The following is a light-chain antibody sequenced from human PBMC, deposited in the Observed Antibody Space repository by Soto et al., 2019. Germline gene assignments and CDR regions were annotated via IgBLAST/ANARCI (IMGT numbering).Light chain of an antibody. J-gene: IGKJ4*01. Sequence: DIHMTQSPSYLSASVGDRVTITCRASQSISSYLNWYQQKPGKAPKLLIYAASSLQSGVPSRFSGSRAGTDFTLTISSLQPEDFATYDCQQSYSTLTFGGGTKVEIK. CDR2: AAS. CDR3: QQSYSTLT. V-gene: IGKV1-39*01. CDR1: QSISSY.